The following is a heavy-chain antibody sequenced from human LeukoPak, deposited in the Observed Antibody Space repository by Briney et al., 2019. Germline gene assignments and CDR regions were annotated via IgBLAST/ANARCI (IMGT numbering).Heavy chain of an antibody. Sequence: ASVKVSCKASGYTFTSYYMHWVRQAPGQGLEWMGIINPSGGSTSYAQKFQGRVTMTRDTSTSTVYMELSRLRSDDTAVYYCAREGRGAQGGMDVWGQGTTVTVSS. CDR1: GYTFTSYY. V-gene: IGHV1-46*01. CDR2: INPSGGST. J-gene: IGHJ6*02. D-gene: IGHD1-26*01. CDR3: AREGRGAQGGMDV.